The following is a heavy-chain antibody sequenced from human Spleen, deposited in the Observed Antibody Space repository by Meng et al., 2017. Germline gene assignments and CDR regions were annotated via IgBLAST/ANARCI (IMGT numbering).Heavy chain of an antibody. J-gene: IGHJ4*02. CDR3: ARHMAAASNSYRFDY. V-gene: IGHV3-23*01. Sequence: GESLKISCAAPGFTFSSYAMSWVRQAPGKGLEWVSGISGSGGNTFYADSVKGRLTISRDNSKNTLYLQMNSLRAEDTALYYCARHMAAASNSYRFDYWGQGTLVTVSS. CDR1: GFTFSSYA. D-gene: IGHD6-13*01. CDR2: ISGSGGNT.